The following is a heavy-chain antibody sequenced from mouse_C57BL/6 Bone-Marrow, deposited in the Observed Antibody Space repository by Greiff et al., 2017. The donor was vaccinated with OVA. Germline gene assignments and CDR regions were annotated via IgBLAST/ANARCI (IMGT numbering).Heavy chain of an antibody. Sequence: VQLQQPGAELVKPGASVKVSCKASGYTFTSYWMHWVKQRPGQGLEWIGRIHPSDSDTNYNQKFKGKATLTVDKSSSTAYMQLSSLTSEDSAVYYCATYPHYYAYYCAMDYWGQGTSVTVSS. CDR3: ATYPHYYAYYCAMDY. CDR1: GYTFTSYW. CDR2: IHPSDSDT. J-gene: IGHJ4*01. D-gene: IGHD1-2*01. V-gene: IGHV1-74*01.